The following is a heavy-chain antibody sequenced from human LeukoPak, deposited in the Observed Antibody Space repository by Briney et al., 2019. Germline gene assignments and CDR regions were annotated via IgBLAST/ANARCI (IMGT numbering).Heavy chain of an antibody. D-gene: IGHD3-22*01. J-gene: IGHJ4*02. CDR3: AKPLAYYDSSSYACFDY. V-gene: IGHV3-30-3*02. Sequence: GGSLRLSCAASGFTFSSYAMHWVRQAPGKGLEWVAVISYDGSNKYYADSVKGRFTISRDNSKNTLYLEMNSLRAEDTAVYYCAKPLAYYDSSSYACFDYWGQGTLVTVSS. CDR1: GFTFSSYA. CDR2: ISYDGSNK.